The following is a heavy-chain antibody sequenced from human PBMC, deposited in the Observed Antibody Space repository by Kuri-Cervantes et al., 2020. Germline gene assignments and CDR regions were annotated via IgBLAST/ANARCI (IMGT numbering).Heavy chain of an antibody. CDR2: ISGSGGST. J-gene: IGHJ4*02. D-gene: IGHD6-19*01. CDR3: AKGPGGSSSGWYVGID. CDR1: GFTFSSFA. V-gene: IGHV3-23*01. Sequence: GESLKISCAASGFTFSSFAMTWVRQAPGKGLEWASAISGSGGSTHYADSVKGRFTISRDNSKNTLYLQMNSLRAEDTAVYYCAKGPGGSSSGWYVGIDWGQGTLVTVSS.